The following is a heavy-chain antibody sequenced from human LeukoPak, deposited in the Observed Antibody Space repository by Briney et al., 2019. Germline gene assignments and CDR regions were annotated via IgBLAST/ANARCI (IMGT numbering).Heavy chain of an antibody. V-gene: IGHV4-39*01. CDR1: GGSISSSSYY. CDR2: IYYSGST. CDR3: ARLSVYGSGSYYKGSRAWDFDY. Sequence: SETLSLTCTVSGGSISSSSYYWGRIRQPPGKGLEWIGSIYYSGSTYYNPSLKSRVTISVDTSKNQFSLKLSSVTAADTAVYYCARLSVYGSGSYYKGSRAWDFDYWGQGTLVTVSS. J-gene: IGHJ4*02. D-gene: IGHD3-10*01.